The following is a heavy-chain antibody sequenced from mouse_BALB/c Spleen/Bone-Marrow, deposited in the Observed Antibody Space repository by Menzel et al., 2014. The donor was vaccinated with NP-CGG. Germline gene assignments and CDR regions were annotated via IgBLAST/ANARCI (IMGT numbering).Heavy chain of an antibody. V-gene: IGHV1S16*01. D-gene: IGHD1-1*01. CDR3: ATSYYYAGSRGNS. CDR1: GYTFTGYW. J-gene: IGHJ2*01. Sequence: VQLQQSGAELVKPGASVKLSCKASGYTFTGYWMHWVKLRPGQGFEWIGEINPSNGGANYNERFKRKATLTVDKSSSTAYMQLSSLTSEDSAVYYCATSYYYAGSRGNSWGQGTTLTVSS. CDR2: INPSNGGA.